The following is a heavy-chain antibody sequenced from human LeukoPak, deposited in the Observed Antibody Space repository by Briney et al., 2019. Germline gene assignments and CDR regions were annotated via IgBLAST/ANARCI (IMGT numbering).Heavy chain of an antibody. Sequence: ASVKVSCKASGYTFTSYDINWVRQATGQGLEWMGWMNPNSGNTGYAQKFQGRVTMTRNTSISTAYMELSSLRSEDTAVYYCARGKRWELLGYYYYYYMDVWGKGTTVTVSS. CDR2: MNPNSGNT. V-gene: IGHV1-8*01. J-gene: IGHJ6*03. D-gene: IGHD1-26*01. CDR1: GYTFTSYD. CDR3: ARGKRWELLGYYYYYYMDV.